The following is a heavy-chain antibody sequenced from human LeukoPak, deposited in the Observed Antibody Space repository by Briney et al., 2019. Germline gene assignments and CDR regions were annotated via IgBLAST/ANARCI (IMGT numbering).Heavy chain of an antibody. CDR3: ARDGIAVAGTPFDY. CDR1: GFTFSSYA. J-gene: IGHJ4*02. V-gene: IGHV3-64D*06. CDR2: ISSNGGST. Sequence: PGGSLRLSCSASGFTFSSYAMHWVRQAPGKGLEYVSAISSNGGSTYYADSVKGRFTISRDNSKNTLYLQMSSLRAEDTAVYYCARDGIAVAGTPFDYWGQGTLVTVSS. D-gene: IGHD6-19*01.